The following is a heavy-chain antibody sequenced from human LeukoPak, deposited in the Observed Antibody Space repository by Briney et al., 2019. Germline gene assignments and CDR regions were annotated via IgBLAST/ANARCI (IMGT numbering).Heavy chain of an antibody. CDR1: GGSFSGYY. V-gene: IGHV4-34*01. CDR3: ASITMVRGVPRFDP. Sequence: SETLSLTWAVYGGSFSGYYWSWIRQPPGKGLEWIGEINHSGSTNYNPSLKSRVTISVDTSKNQFSLKLSSVTAADTAVYYCASITMVRGVPRFDPWGQGTLVTVSS. J-gene: IGHJ5*02. D-gene: IGHD3-10*01. CDR2: INHSGST.